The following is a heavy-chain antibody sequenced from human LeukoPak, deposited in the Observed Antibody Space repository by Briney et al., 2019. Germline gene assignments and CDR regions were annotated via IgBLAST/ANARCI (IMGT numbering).Heavy chain of an antibody. CDR1: GYRFTSYW. Sequence: GESLKISCKASGYRFTSYWIGWVRQMPGKGLEWMGIIYPGDSDTKYSPSFQGQVTISADKSINTAYLQWSSLKASDTAIYYCARQSSRSFDPWGQGTLVTVSS. D-gene: IGHD6-19*01. J-gene: IGHJ5*02. V-gene: IGHV5-51*01. CDR3: ARQSSRSFDP. CDR2: IYPGDSDT.